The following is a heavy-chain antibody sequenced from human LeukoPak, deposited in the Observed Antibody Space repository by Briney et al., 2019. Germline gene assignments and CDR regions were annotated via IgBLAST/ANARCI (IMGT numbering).Heavy chain of an antibody. V-gene: IGHV4-30-4*01. CDR3: ARHVTISGPYDASDI. Sequence: PSETLSLTCTVSGGSISSGDYYWSWIRQPPGTGLEWLGYIYYSGSTYYNPSLKSRVTISVDTSKNQFSLKLNSVTAADTAVYYCARHVTISGPYDASDIWGQGTMVTVSP. J-gene: IGHJ3*02. CDR2: IYYSGST. D-gene: IGHD5-24*01. CDR1: GGSISSGDYY.